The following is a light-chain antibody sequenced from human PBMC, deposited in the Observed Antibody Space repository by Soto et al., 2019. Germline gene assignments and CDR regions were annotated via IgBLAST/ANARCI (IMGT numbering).Light chain of an antibody. J-gene: IGKJ1*01. CDR3: QQYKTSSWT. V-gene: IGKV1-5*03. CDR2: EAS. CDR1: QHIDSG. Sequence: GDRVSITCRASQHIDSGLAWYQQKPGKAPVLLIHEASSLEGGVPSRFSGSGSGTDFTLSISSLQPDDFATYYCQQYKTSSWTFGQGTKVEI.